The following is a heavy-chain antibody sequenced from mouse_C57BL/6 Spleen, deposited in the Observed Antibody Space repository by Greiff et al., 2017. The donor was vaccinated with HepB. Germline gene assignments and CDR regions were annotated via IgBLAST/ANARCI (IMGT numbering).Heavy chain of an antibody. CDR1: GYTFTDYN. Sequence: VQLKQSGPELVKPGASVKMSCKASGYTFTDYNMHWVKQSHGKSLEWIGYINPNNGGTSYNQKFKGKATLTVNKSSSTAYMELRSLTSEDSAVYYCARLDTTVVANFDYWGQGTTLTVSS. CDR3: ARLDTTVVANFDY. J-gene: IGHJ2*01. V-gene: IGHV1-22*01. CDR2: INPNNGGT. D-gene: IGHD1-1*01.